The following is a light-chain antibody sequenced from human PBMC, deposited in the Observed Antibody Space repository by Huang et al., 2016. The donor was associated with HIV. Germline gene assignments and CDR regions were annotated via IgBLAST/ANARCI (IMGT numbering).Light chain of an antibody. J-gene: IGKJ1*01. CDR2: GAS. CDR1: QSVNST. V-gene: IGKV3-15*01. CDR3: QQYNDWPPWT. Sequence: EIVMTQSPATLSVSPGERATLSCRASQSVNSTLAWYQQKPGQAPRLLIYGASTRATGIPARFSGSGSGTEFTLTISSLQSEDCAVYYCQQYNDWPPWTFGQGTKVEIK.